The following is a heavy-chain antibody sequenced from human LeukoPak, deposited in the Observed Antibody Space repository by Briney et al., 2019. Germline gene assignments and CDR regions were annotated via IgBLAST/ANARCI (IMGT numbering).Heavy chain of an antibody. V-gene: IGHV1-8*03. CDR2: MNPYSGGS. Sequence: ASVKVSCKTSGYTFTTYHINWVRQATGQGLEWLGWMNPYSGGSGYAQKFQGRLSITSDTSISTAYMELSSLISDDTAVYFCARTTSLTASGYDYCGQGTLVTVSS. CDR1: GYTFTTYH. CDR3: ARTTSLTASGYDY. J-gene: IGHJ4*02. D-gene: IGHD4-17*01.